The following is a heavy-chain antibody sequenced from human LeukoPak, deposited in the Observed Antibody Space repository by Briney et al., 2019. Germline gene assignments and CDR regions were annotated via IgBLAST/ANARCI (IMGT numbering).Heavy chain of an antibody. Sequence: SETLSLTCTVSRGSISSRSDYWWAWIRQPPGQGLEWIGSVYHSGGIYYNPSLKSRLTISVDTSKDHFSLNLASVTAADTAVYYCARQRAHGTWAFDHWGQGTLLTVSS. V-gene: IGHV4-39*01. CDR3: ARQRAHGTWAFDH. D-gene: IGHD1-26*01. CDR1: RGSISSRSDY. J-gene: IGHJ4*02. CDR2: VYHSGGI.